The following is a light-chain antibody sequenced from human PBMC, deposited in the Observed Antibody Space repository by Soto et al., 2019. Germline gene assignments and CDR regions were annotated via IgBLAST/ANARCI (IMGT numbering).Light chain of an antibody. Sequence: DIQMTQSPSTLSASVGDTVTITCRASQSISSWLAWYQQKPGKVPKLLIYAASTLQSGVPSRFSGSGSGTDFTLTISSLQPEDFATYYCLLDFRYFWAFGQGTKVDI. J-gene: IGKJ1*01. CDR1: QSISSW. CDR2: AAS. V-gene: IGKV1-5*01. CDR3: LLDFRYFWA.